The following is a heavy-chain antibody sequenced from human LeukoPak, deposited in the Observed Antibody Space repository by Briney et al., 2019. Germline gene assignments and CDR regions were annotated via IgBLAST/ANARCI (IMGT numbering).Heavy chain of an antibody. CDR3: ARGRIVGATTDLIDY. D-gene: IGHD1-26*01. CDR1: GYTFTGYY. V-gene: IGHV1-2*02. Sequence: ASVKVSCKASGYTFTGYYMHCERQAPGQGLEWMGWINPNSGGTNYAQKFQGRVTITKNTSISTAYMELSSLRSEDTAVYYCARGRIVGATTDLIDYWGQGTLVTVSS. J-gene: IGHJ4*02. CDR2: INPNSGGT.